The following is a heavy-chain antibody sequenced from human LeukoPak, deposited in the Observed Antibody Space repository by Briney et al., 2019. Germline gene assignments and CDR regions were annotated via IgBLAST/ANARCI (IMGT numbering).Heavy chain of an antibody. V-gene: IGHV5-51*01. CDR2: IYPGDSDT. CDR1: GYSFTSYW. Sequence: GESLKIPCKGSGYSFTSYWIGWVRQMPGKGLEWMGIIYPGDSDTRYSPSFQGQVTISADKSISTAYLQWSSLKASDTAMYYCARQDRCSSTSCLPRYWGQGTLVTVSS. J-gene: IGHJ4*02. D-gene: IGHD2-2*01. CDR3: ARQDRCSSTSCLPRY.